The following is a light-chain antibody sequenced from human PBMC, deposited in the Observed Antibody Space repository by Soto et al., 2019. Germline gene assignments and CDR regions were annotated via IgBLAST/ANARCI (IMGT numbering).Light chain of an antibody. Sequence: EIGLTQSPSTLSSSPGERATLSWGASQSVSSYLAWYQQKPGQAPRLLIYDASNRATGIPARFSGSGSGTDFTLTISSLETEDFAVYDCQQYGVSQGPFGGGTKVDIK. CDR2: DAS. CDR1: QSVSSY. V-gene: IGKV3-11*01. CDR3: QQYGVSQGP. J-gene: IGKJ4*01.